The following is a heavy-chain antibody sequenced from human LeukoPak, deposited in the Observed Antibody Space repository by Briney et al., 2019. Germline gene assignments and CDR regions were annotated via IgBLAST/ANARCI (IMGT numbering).Heavy chain of an antibody. CDR3: ARDSGNSWHNNWFDP. V-gene: IGHV4-4*07. Sequence: SETLSLTCTVSGGSISNYYWSWIRQPAGKGLEWIGRISNSGSTNYNLVHKSRVTMSVDTSKNQFSLKLSSVTAADTAVYYCARDSGNSWHNNWFDPWGQGTLVTVSS. CDR1: GGSISNYY. CDR2: ISNSGST. J-gene: IGHJ5*02. D-gene: IGHD6-13*01.